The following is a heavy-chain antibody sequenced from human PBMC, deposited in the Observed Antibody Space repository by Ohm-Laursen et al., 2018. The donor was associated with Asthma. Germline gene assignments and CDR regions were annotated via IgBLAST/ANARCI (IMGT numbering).Heavy chain of an antibody. Sequence: SLRLSCSASGYTFSRYSIHWVRQIPGKGLEWVASISTASSFIYYADSVRGRFTTSRDNAKNSLYLQMNSLRAEDTAVYYCARAGSAMITFGGVIVDYWGQGTLVTVSS. CDR1: GYTFSRYS. CDR3: ARAGSAMITFGGVIVDY. V-gene: IGHV3-21*01. D-gene: IGHD3-16*02. CDR2: ISTASSFI. J-gene: IGHJ4*02.